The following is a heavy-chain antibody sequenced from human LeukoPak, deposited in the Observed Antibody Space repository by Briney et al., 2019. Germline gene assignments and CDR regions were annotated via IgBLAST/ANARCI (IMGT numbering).Heavy chain of an antibody. Sequence: SETLSLTCTVSGGSISTYYWNWIRQPPGKGLEWIGYIYYSGITNYNPSLKSRVTISVDTSKNQFSLKLSSVTAADTAVYYCARDLRDSSGYCTFDSWGQGTLVTVSS. V-gene: IGHV4-59*01. CDR3: ARDLRDSSGYCTFDS. CDR1: GGSISTYY. D-gene: IGHD3-22*01. J-gene: IGHJ4*02. CDR2: IYYSGIT.